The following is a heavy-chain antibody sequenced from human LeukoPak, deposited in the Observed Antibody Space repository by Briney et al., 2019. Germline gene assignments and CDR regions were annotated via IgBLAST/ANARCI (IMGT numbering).Heavy chain of an antibody. Sequence: GASVKVSCKASGYTFTSYGISWVRQAPGQGLEWMGWISAYNGNTNYAQKLQGRVTITTDTSTSTAYMELRSLRSDDTAVYYCARDSLPLTGYYDSSGPTDYWGQGTLVTVSS. CDR3: ARDSLPLTGYYDSSGPTDY. V-gene: IGHV1-18*01. D-gene: IGHD3-22*01. J-gene: IGHJ4*02. CDR1: GYTFTSYG. CDR2: ISAYNGNT.